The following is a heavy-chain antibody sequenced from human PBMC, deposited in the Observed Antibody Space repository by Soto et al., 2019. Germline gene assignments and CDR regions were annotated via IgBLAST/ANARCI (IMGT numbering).Heavy chain of an antibody. D-gene: IGHD3-22*01. CDR1: GGTFSSYA. CDR3: ARNLRHYYDSSGYYFEYFQR. J-gene: IGHJ1*01. V-gene: IGHV1-69*13. Sequence: SVKVSCKASGGTFSSYAISWLRQAPGQGLEWMGGIIPIFGTANYAQKFQGRVTITADESTSTAYMELSSLRSEDTAVYYCARNLRHYYDSSGYYFEYFQRWGQGTLVTVSS. CDR2: IIPIFGTA.